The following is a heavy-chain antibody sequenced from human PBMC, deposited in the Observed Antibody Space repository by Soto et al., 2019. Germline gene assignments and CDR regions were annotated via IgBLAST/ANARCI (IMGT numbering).Heavy chain of an antibody. J-gene: IGHJ4*02. CDR3: VRSKGGYSYGTPFDY. CDR2: ISWNSGNI. CDR1: GFTFDDYA. Sequence: PGRSLRLSCAASGFTFDDYAMHWVRQVLGKGLEWVSSISWNSGNIGYADSVKGRFTTSRDNAKNSLYLQMNSLRPEDTALYYCVRSKGGYSYGTPFDYWGQGTLVTVSS. V-gene: IGHV3-9*01. D-gene: IGHD5-18*01.